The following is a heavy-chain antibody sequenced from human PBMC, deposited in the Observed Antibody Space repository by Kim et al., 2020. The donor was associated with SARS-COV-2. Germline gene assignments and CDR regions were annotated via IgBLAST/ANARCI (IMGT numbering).Heavy chain of an antibody. V-gene: IGHV3-66*01. Sequence: GGSLRLSCIGSGLNVSRNYMSWVRQAPGKGLEWVALIYDDDDHEGTYYADSVKGRFTVSRDTSKNTVYLQMNSLRAEDTGVYFCARDLTSGWTAFHYFYYGMGVWGQGTTVSVSS. CDR3: ARDLTSGWTAFHYFYYGMGV. D-gene: IGHD6-19*01. CDR2: IYDDDDHEGT. J-gene: IGHJ6*02. CDR1: GLNVSRNY.